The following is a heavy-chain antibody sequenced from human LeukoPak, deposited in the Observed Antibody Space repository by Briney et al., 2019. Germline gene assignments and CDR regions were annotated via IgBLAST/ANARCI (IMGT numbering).Heavy chain of an antibody. D-gene: IGHD4-23*01. J-gene: IGHJ4*02. Sequence: SETLSLTCTVSGGSISSTIHYWGWIRQPPGKELEGIATIYYSGTTYYNPSLKSRVSISVDTSNNQFSLKLSSVTAADTAVYYCAGDEYRGNSLGSLWGQGTLVSVSS. V-gene: IGHV4-39*07. CDR1: GGSISSTIHY. CDR2: IYYSGTT. CDR3: AGDEYRGNSLGSL.